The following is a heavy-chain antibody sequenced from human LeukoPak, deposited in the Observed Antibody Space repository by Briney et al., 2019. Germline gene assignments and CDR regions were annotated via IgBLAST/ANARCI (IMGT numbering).Heavy chain of an antibody. CDR2: IKQDGSEK. CDR3: ARYIVQDAFDI. Sequence: GGSLRLSCAASGFTFSSYWMSWVRQAPGKGLEWVANIKQDGSEKYYVDSVKGRFTISRDNDKHSLYLQMNSVRVEDTAVYYCARYIVQDAFDIWGQGTMVTVSS. J-gene: IGHJ3*02. CDR1: GFTFSSYW. V-gene: IGHV3-7*01. D-gene: IGHD2/OR15-2a*01.